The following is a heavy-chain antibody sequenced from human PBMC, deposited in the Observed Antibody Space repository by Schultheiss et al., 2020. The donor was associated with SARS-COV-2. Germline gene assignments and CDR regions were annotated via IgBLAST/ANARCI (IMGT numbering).Heavy chain of an antibody. CDR3: ARDRGYSYGYNY. CDR1: GFTFSSYA. Sequence: GESLKISCAASGFTFSSYAMSWVRQAPGKGLEWVSAISGSGGSTYYADSVKGRFTISRDNSKNTLYLQMNSLRAEDTAVYYCARDRGYSYGYNYWGQGTLVTVSS. CDR2: ISGSGGST. D-gene: IGHD5-18*01. J-gene: IGHJ4*02. V-gene: IGHV3-23*01.